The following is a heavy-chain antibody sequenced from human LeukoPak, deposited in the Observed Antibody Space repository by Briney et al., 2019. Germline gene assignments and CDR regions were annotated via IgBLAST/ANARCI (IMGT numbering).Heavy chain of an antibody. CDR2: ISSSSSYI. D-gene: IGHD3-10*02. CDR1: GFTFSSYA. J-gene: IGHJ4*02. Sequence: GGSLRLSCAASGFTFSSYAMNWVRQAPGKGLEWVSSISSSSSYIHYADSVKGRFTISRDSAKNSLYLQMNSLRSENTAVYYCARVGVFGGYYSDYWGQGTLVTVSS. CDR3: ARVGVFGGYYSDY. V-gene: IGHV3-21*01.